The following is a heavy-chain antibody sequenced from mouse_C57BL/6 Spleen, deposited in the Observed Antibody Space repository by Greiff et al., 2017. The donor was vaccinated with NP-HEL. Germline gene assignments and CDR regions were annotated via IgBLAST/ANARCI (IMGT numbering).Heavy chain of an antibody. CDR3: ARKSNYVGYAMDY. CDR2: IYPGDGDT. D-gene: IGHD2-5*01. J-gene: IGHJ4*01. CDR1: GYAFSSYW. V-gene: IGHV1-80*01. Sequence: VKLQESGAVLVKPGASVMISCKASGYAFSSYWMNWVKQRPGKGLEWIGQIYPGDGDTNYNGKFKGKATLTADKYSSTAYMQLSSLTSEDSAVYFCARKSNYVGYAMDYWGQGTSVTVSS.